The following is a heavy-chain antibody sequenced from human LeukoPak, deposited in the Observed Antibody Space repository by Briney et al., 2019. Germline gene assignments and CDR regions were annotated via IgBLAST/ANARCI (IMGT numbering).Heavy chain of an antibody. D-gene: IGHD5-24*01. J-gene: IGHJ4*02. CDR2: KKQDGSET. Sequence: PGGSLRLPCASSGFTFSTYWMRWVRQARGRGLEWVANKKQDGSETYYAESVKGRFTIFRDNAKNSLYLQMDSLRVEDTAVYYCANGDGFDYWGQGTLVIVSS. CDR3: ANGDGFDY. CDR1: GFTFSTYW. V-gene: IGHV3-7*01.